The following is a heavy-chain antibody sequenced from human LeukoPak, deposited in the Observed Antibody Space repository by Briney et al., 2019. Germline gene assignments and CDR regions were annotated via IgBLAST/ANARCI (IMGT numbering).Heavy chain of an antibody. Sequence: GGSLRLPCAASGFVVNSKYMSWIRQAPGKELEWVSVMYSGGTAFYSDSVRGRFTISRDNSKNTLYLQMSGLKVEDTAVYYCARSIPGPHCGGDGCPPTLTPFDLWGQGTLVTVSS. CDR1: GFVVNSKY. D-gene: IGHD2-21*01. CDR3: ARSIPGPHCGGDGCPPTLTPFDL. CDR2: MYSGGTA. V-gene: IGHV3-53*01. J-gene: IGHJ4*02.